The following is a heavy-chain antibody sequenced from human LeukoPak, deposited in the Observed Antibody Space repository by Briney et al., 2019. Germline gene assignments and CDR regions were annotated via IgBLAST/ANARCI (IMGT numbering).Heavy chain of an antibody. J-gene: IGHJ4*02. CDR3: ARDGVVRGVIIIDY. D-gene: IGHD3-10*01. CDR2: IYHSGST. Sequence: SETLSLTCAVSGYSISSGYYWGWIWQPPGKGLEWIGSIYHSGSTYYNPSLKSRVTISVDTSKNQFSLKLSSVTAADTAVYYCARDGVVRGVIIIDYWGQGTLVTVSS. V-gene: IGHV4-38-2*02. CDR1: GYSISSGYY.